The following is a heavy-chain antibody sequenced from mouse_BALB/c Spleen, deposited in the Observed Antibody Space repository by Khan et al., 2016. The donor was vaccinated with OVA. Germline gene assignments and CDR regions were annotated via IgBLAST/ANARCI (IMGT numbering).Heavy chain of an antibody. J-gene: IGHJ1*01. CDR3: ARYDYDVGFDV. CDR1: GFSLTGYG. D-gene: IGHD2-4*01. V-gene: IGHV2-6-7*01. Sequence: VQLQESGPGLVAPSQSLSITCTVSGFSLTGYGVNWVRQPPGKGLEWLGMIWGDGSTDYNSRLKSRLSISKDKSKSQVVLKMNSLQTDDTARYYCARYDYDVGFDVWGAGTTVTVYS. CDR2: IWGDGST.